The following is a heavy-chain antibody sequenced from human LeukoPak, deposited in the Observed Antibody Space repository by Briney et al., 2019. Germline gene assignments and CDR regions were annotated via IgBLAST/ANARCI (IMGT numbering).Heavy chain of an antibody. V-gene: IGHV3-23*01. J-gene: IGHJ4*02. Sequence: GGSLRLSCAASGFTFSSYAMSWVRQAPGKGLEWVSAISGSGGSTYYADSVKGRFTISRDNSKNTLYLQMNSLRAEDTAVYYCAESQHQVGATDYWGQGTLVTVSS. CDR2: ISGSGGST. CDR3: AESQHQVGATDY. CDR1: GFTFSSYA. D-gene: IGHD1-26*01.